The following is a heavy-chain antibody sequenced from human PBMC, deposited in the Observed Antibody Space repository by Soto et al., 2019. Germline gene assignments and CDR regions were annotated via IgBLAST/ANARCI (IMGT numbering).Heavy chain of an antibody. CDR1: GDSVSSNSAA. V-gene: IGHV6-1*01. CDR3: ARDQADIVATTDAFDI. D-gene: IGHD5-12*01. Sequence: SQTLSLTCAISGDSVSSNSAAWNWIRQSPSRGLEWLGRTYYRSKWYNDYAVSVKSRITINPDTSKNQFSLQLNSVTPEDTDVYYCARDQADIVATTDAFDIWGQGTMVTVSS. J-gene: IGHJ3*02. CDR2: TYYRSKWYN.